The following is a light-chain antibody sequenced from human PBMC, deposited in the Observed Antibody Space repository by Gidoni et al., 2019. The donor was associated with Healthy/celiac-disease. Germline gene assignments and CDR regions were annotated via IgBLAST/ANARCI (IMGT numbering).Light chain of an antibody. CDR3: QQSYSTPQT. CDR2: AAS. Sequence: IQMTQSPSSLSASVGDRVTITCRASQSISSYLNWYQQKPGKAPKLLIYAASSLQSGGPSRFSGSGSGTDFTLTISSLQPEDFATYYCQQSYSTPQTFGQGTQVEIK. J-gene: IGKJ1*01. CDR1: QSISSY. V-gene: IGKV1-39*01.